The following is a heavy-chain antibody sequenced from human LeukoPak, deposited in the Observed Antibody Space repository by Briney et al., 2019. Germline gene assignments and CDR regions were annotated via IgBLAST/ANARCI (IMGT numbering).Heavy chain of an antibody. CDR2: IYSGGST. CDR1: GFTVSSNY. V-gene: IGHV3-66*01. Sequence: GGSLRLSCAASGFTVSSNYMSWVRQAPGKGLEWVSVIYSGGSTYYADSVKGRFTISRDNSKNTLYLQMNSLRAEDTAVYYCARDGRDGYTSFDYWGQGTLVTVSS. D-gene: IGHD5-24*01. CDR3: ARDGRDGYTSFDY. J-gene: IGHJ4*02.